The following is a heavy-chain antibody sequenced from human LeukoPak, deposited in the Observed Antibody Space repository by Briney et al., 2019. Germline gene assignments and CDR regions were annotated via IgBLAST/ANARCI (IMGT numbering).Heavy chain of an antibody. CDR3: ARGYSSSRVPLYYFDY. Sequence: PSETLSLTCAVYGGSFSGYYWSWIRQPPGKGLEWIGEINHSGSTNYNPSLKSRVTISVDTSKNQFSLKLSSVTAADTAVYYCARGYSSSRVPLYYFDYWGQGTLVTVSS. J-gene: IGHJ4*02. D-gene: IGHD6-6*01. CDR1: GGSFSGYY. CDR2: INHSGST. V-gene: IGHV4-34*01.